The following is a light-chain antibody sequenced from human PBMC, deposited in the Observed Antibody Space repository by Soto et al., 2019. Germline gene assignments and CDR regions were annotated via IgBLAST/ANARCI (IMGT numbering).Light chain of an antibody. CDR3: QQYNSYSRT. CDR2: DAS. CDR1: QSISSW. V-gene: IGKV1-5*01. J-gene: IGKJ1*01. Sequence: IQMTQPPSTLSASVGDTLTITYRASQSISSWLAWYQQKPGKAPKLLIYDASSLESGVTSRFSGSGSGTEFSLTISSLQHDDFATYYCQQYNSYSRTFGQGTKVDIK.